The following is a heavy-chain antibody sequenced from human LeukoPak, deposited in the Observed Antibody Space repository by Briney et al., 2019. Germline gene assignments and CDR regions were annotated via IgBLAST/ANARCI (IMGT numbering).Heavy chain of an antibody. Sequence: ESLRLSRAASGFTFSSYSMNWVRQAPGKGLEWIGSVSHSKTPYYNPSLKSRVTMSVDTSKNQFSLKLKSVTAADTAVYYCARVPTVVAPQGYWGQGILVIVSS. D-gene: IGHD4-23*01. CDR1: GFTFSSYS. CDR2: VSHSKTP. J-gene: IGHJ4*02. CDR3: ARVPTVVAPQGY. V-gene: IGHV4-38-2*01.